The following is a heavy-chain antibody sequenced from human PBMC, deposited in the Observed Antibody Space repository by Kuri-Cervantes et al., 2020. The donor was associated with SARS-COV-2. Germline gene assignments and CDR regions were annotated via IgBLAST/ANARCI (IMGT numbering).Heavy chain of an antibody. CDR3: ARVASSIAARLYYFDY. J-gene: IGHJ4*02. D-gene: IGHD6-6*01. CDR2: INPNSGGT. Sequence: ASVKVSCKASGYTFTGYYMHWVRQAPGQGLEWMGWINPNSGGTNYAQKFQGRVTITADKSTSTAYMELSSLRSEDTAVYYCARVASSIAARLYYFDYWGQGTLVTVSS. V-gene: IGHV1-2*02. CDR1: GYTFTGYY.